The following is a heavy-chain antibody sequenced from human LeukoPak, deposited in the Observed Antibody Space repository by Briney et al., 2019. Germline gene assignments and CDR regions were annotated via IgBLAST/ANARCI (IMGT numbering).Heavy chain of an antibody. V-gene: IGHV1-24*01. CDR2: FDPEDGET. D-gene: IGHD4-17*01. J-gene: IGHJ4*02. CDR3: ATIGDYDHYFDY. CDR1: GYTLTELS. Sequence: ASVKASCKVSGYTLTELSMHWVRQAPGKGLEWMGGFDPEDGETIYAQKFQGRVTMTEDTSTDTAYMELSSLRSEDTAVYYCATIGDYDHYFDYWGQGTLVTVSS.